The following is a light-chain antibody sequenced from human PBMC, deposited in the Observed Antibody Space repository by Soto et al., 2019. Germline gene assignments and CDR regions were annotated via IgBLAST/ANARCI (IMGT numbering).Light chain of an antibody. CDR1: QSINRR. CDR3: QQYNSYPWT. V-gene: IGKV1-5*01. CDR2: DAS. Sequence: DIQMTQSPSTLSASVGDRVTITCRASQSINRRLDWYQQKPGKAPNLLIYDASTLESGVPARFSGGDSGTEFTLNISSLQPADFTTFYCQQYNSYPWTFGQGTKVESK. J-gene: IGKJ1*01.